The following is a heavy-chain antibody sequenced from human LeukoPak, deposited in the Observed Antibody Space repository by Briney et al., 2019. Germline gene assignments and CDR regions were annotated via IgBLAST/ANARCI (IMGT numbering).Heavy chain of an antibody. CDR2: IYYSGST. Sequence: PSETLSLTCTVSGGSISGYYWNWIRQPPGKGLEWIGYIYYSGSTNYNPSLKSRVTISVDTSKNQFSLKLSSVTAADTAVYYCARDRAIHDFWSGYDASDIWGQGTMVTVSS. D-gene: IGHD3-3*01. CDR1: GGSISGYY. V-gene: IGHV4-59*01. J-gene: IGHJ3*02. CDR3: ARDRAIHDFWSGYDASDI.